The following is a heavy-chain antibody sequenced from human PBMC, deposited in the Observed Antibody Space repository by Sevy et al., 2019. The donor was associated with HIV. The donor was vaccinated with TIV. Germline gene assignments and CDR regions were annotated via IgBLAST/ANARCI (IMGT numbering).Heavy chain of an antibody. V-gene: IGHV1-24*01. CDR2: FDPEDGET. J-gene: IGHJ4*02. CDR1: GYTLTELS. D-gene: IGHD3-22*01. CDR3: ATGGNLDYYDSSPPAY. Sequence: ASVKVSCKVSGYTLTELSMHWVRQAPGKGLEWMGGFDPEDGETIYAQKFQGRVTMTEDKSTDTAYMELSSLRSEDTAVYYCATGGNLDYYDSSPPAYWGQGTLVTVSS.